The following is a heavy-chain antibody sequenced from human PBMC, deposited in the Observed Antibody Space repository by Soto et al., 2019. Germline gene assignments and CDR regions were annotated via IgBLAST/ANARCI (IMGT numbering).Heavy chain of an antibody. CDR2: ISTDNGDT. CDR3: ARVTLGA. J-gene: IGHJ3*01. CDR1: GYLFTEYG. V-gene: IGHV1-18*01. Sequence: GPEVKKPGASVKVSCKASGYLFTEYGLSWVRQAPGQGLEWLGWISTDNGDTNYAQRLRGRVSMTTDTSTSTAYMELRSLRSDDTATYYCARVTLGAWGQGTMVTVSS.